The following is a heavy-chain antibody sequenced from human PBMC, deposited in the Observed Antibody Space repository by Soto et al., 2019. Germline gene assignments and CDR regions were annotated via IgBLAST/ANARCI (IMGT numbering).Heavy chain of an antibody. CDR3: ARGTLKRHLEWLLSSAYYYYGMDV. CDR2: MNPNSGNI. CDR1: GYTFTSYD. V-gene: IGHV1-8*01. Sequence: QVQLVQSWAEVKKPGASVKVSCKASGYTFTSYDINWVRQATGQGLEWMGWMNPNSGNIGYAQKFQGRVTMTRNTSISTDYMELSSLRSEDTAVYYCARGTLKRHLEWLLSSAYYYYGMDVWGQGTTVTVSS. D-gene: IGHD3-3*01. J-gene: IGHJ6*02.